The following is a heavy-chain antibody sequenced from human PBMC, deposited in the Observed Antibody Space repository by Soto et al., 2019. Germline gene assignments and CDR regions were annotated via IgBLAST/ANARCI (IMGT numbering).Heavy chain of an antibody. CDR1: GDSINSGHYH. D-gene: IGHD3-3*01. Sequence: QLHLQESGPGLVKPSETLSLICAVSGDSINSGHYHWGWIRQPPGKGLEWIATIHYSGSTHYNPSLRSRVTISVDTSKSQFSLTLSSVTAADTDVYYCARGGGGGVVTPFMDYWGQGTLVTVSS. CDR2: IHYSGST. V-gene: IGHV4-39*01. CDR3: ARGGGGGVVTPFMDY. J-gene: IGHJ4*02.